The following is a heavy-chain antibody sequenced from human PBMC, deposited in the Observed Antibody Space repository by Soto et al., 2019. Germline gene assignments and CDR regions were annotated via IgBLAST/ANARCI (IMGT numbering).Heavy chain of an antibody. J-gene: IGHJ4*02. V-gene: IGHV1-69*01. Sequence: QVQLVQSGAEVKKPGSSVKVSCKASGGTFSSYAISWVRQAPGQGLEWMGGIIPIFGTANYAQKFQGRVTITADESTSTAYMELSSLRSEDTAVYYCASQKSYYYDSSGYSYWGPGTLVTVSS. CDR3: ASQKSYYYDSSGYSY. D-gene: IGHD3-22*01. CDR1: GGTFSSYA. CDR2: IIPIFGTA.